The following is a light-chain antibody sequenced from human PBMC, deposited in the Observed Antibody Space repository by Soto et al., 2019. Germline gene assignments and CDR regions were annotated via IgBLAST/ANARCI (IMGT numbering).Light chain of an antibody. CDR1: SSDIGGYKY. J-gene: IGLJ2*01. Sequence: SALTQPASVSGSPGQSITISCTGTSSDIGGYKYVSWYQQHPGKVPKLIIFEVSNRPSGVSERFSGSKSANTASLTISGLQAEDEADYYCSSYTSNMSVLFGGGTKLTVL. CDR3: SSYTSNMSVL. V-gene: IGLV2-14*01. CDR2: EVS.